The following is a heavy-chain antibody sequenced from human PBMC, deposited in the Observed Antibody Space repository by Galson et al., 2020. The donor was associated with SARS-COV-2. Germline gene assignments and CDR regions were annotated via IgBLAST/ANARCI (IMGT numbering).Heavy chain of an antibody. CDR3: ARSVYYYGSGKGTPTDY. CDR2: INPSGRT. CDR1: RGSFSGYY. Sequence: SETLSLTCAVHRGSFSGYYWSWIRQPPGKRLEWLGEINPSGRTNYNPSLKSRVTISVDTSKNQFSLKVSSVTAADTAVYFCARSVYYYGSGKGTPTDYWGQGTLVTVSS. D-gene: IGHD3-10*01. V-gene: IGHV4-34*01. J-gene: IGHJ4*02.